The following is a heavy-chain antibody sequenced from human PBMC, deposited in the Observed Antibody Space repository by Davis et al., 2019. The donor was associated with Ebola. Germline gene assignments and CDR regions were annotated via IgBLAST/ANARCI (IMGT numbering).Heavy chain of an antibody. CDR2: IIPILGIA. CDR1: GGTFSSYT. J-gene: IGHJ3*02. V-gene: IGHV1-69*02. D-gene: IGHD5-18*01. Sequence: AASVKVSCKASGGTFSSYTISWVRQAPGQGLEWMGRIIPILGIANYAQKFQGRVTITADKSTSTAYMELSSLRSEDTAVYYCAGVTEALDDAFDIWGQGTMVTVSS. CDR3: AGVTEALDDAFDI.